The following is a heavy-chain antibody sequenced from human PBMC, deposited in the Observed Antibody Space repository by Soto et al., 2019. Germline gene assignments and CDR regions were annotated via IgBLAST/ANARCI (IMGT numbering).Heavy chain of an antibody. V-gene: IGHV3-30-3*01. CDR3: AREGWGSGRALDV. Sequence: QVQLVESGGGVVQPGRSLRLSCAASGFTFSSYAMHWVRQAPGKGLEWVAVISYDGSNKYYADSVKGRFTISRDNSKNALYLQMNSLRAEDTAVYDCAREGWGSGRALDVWGQGTTVTVSS. D-gene: IGHD3-10*01. CDR1: GFTFSSYA. CDR2: ISYDGSNK. J-gene: IGHJ6*02.